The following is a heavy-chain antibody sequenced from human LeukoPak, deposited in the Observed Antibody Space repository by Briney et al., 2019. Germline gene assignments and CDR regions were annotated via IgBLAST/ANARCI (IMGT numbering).Heavy chain of an antibody. CDR3: ARERGLKDAFDI. J-gene: IGHJ3*02. Sequence: GGSLRLSCAASGFTVSSNYMSWVRQAPGKGLEWVSFIYNGGTTYYADSVKGRFTISGDNSKNTVYLQMSSLRAEDTAVYFCARERGLKDAFDIWGQGTMVTVSS. CDR1: GFTVSSNY. CDR2: IYNGGTT. D-gene: IGHD3-16*01. V-gene: IGHV3-53*01.